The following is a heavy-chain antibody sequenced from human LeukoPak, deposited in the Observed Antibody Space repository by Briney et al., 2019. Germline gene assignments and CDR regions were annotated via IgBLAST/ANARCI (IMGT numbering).Heavy chain of an antibody. CDR2: TYYRSKWYN. V-gene: IGHV6-1*01. Sequence: SQTLSLTCALSGDSLSSNSAAWNWIRQSPSRGLEWLGRTYYRSKWYNDYAVSVKSRITINPDTSKNQFSLQLNSVTPEDTAVYYCAREWVPGIAAAGSFDYWGQGTLVTVSS. J-gene: IGHJ4*02. D-gene: IGHD6-13*01. CDR3: AREWVPGIAAAGSFDY. CDR1: GDSLSSNSAA.